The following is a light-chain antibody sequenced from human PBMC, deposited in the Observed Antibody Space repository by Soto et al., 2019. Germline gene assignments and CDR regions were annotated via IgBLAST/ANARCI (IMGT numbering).Light chain of an antibody. CDR3: QTWGTGVV. CDR2: LNSDGSH. V-gene: IGLV4-69*01. Sequence: QHVLTQSPSDSASLGASVKLTCTLSSGHSSYAIAWHQQQPEKGPRYLMKLNSDGSHSKGDGIPDRFSGSSSGAERYLTISSLQSEDEADYYCQTWGTGVVFGGGTKLTVL. J-gene: IGLJ2*01. CDR1: SGHSSYA.